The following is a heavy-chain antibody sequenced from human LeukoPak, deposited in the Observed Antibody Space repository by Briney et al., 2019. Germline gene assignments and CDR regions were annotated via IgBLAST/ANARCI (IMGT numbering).Heavy chain of an antibody. CDR1: VYTFTSYY. CDR2: INPSGGST. J-gene: IGHJ4*02. D-gene: IGHD3-22*01. CDR3: ARSSYYYDSSGPRRLDY. Sequence: ASVKVSCKASVYTFTSYYMHWVRQAPGQGLEWMGIINPSGGSTSYAQKFQGRVTMTRDTSTSTVYMELSSLRSEDTAVYYCARSSYYYDSSGPRRLDYWGQGTLVTVSS. V-gene: IGHV1-46*01.